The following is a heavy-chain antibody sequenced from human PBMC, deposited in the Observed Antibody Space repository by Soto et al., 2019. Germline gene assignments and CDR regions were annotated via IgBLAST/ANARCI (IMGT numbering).Heavy chain of an antibody. CDR1: GGTFSSYA. D-gene: IGHD2-2*02. CDR3: ARRGNIVIVPAAIGSYYGMDL. V-gene: IGHV1-69*01. Sequence: QVPLVQSGAEVKKPGSSVNVSCTASGGTFSSYAISWVRQAPGQGLEWMGGIIPIFGTANYAQKFQGRVTMTADESTSTAYRELSSLRAELTAEYYCARRGNIVIVPAAIGSYYGMDLWGQGTTVTVSS. CDR2: IIPIFGTA. J-gene: IGHJ6*02.